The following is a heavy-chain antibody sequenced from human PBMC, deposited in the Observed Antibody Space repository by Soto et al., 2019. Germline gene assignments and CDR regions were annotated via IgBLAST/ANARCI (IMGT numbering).Heavy chain of an antibody. V-gene: IGHV4-30-4*01. CDR3: ARGFAEVATLY. Sequence: PSETLSLTCTVYGGSISSDDYYWIRIRQPPGKGLEWIGYIYYSGSTNYNPSLKSRVTISVDTSKNQFSLKLSSVTAADTAVYYCARGFAEVATLYWGQGTLVTVSS. CDR2: IYYSGST. J-gene: IGHJ4*02. CDR1: GGSISSDDYY.